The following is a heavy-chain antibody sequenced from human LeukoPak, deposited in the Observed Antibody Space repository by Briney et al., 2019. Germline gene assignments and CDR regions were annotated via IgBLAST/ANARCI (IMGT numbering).Heavy chain of an antibody. CDR3: ARDYDSSGYPDCYFHY. D-gene: IGHD3-22*01. CDR2: ISYDGSNK. Sequence: GRSLRLSCAASGFTFSSYAMHWVRQAPAKGLEWVAVISYDGSNKYYADSVKGRFTISRDNSKNTLYLQMNSLGAEDTAVYYCARDYDSSGYPDCYFHYWGQGTLVSVSS. CDR1: GFTFSSYA. V-gene: IGHV3-30-3*01. J-gene: IGHJ4*02.